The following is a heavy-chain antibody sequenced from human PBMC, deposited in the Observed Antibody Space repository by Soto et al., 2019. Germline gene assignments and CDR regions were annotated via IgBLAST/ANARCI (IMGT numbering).Heavy chain of an antibody. V-gene: IGHV4-30-2*01. CDR3: ARAVAPYLGTWFDP. CDR1: GGSISSGNSYA. CDR2: ISHTGRT. Sequence: QLQLQESGSGLVKPSQTLSLTCAVSGGSISSGNSYAWSWIRQPPGKGMEWIGSISHTGRTSYNPSLKGRVPMSVDKSKNQFPLKLSSVTAADMAVYYCARAVAPYLGTWFDPWGQGSLVIVSS. D-gene: IGHD3-16*01. J-gene: IGHJ5*02.